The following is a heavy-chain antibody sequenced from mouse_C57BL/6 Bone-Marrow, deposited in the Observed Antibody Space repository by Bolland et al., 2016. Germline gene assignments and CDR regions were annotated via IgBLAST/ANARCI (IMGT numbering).Heavy chain of an antibody. CDR2: GGGST. CDR3: AKHWGMDY. D-gene: IGHD2-10*02. J-gene: IGHJ3*01. V-gene: IGHV2-9*01. Sequence: GGGSTNYNSALMSRLSISKDNSKSQVFLKMNSLQTDDTATYYCAKHWGMDYWGQGTLV.